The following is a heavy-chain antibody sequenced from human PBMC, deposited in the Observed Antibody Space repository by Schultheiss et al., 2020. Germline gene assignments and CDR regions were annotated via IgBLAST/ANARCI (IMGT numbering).Heavy chain of an antibody. Sequence: WGSLRLSCAASGFTFSDYYMSWIRQAPGKGLEWVANIKQDGSEKYYVDSVKGRFTISRDNAKNSLYLQMKSLRADDTAVYYCVRSGYDVDYFDYWGQGTLVTVSS. CDR3: VRSGYDVDYFDY. V-gene: IGHV3-7*01. CDR1: GFTFSDYY. J-gene: IGHJ4*02. CDR2: IKQDGSEK. D-gene: IGHD5-12*01.